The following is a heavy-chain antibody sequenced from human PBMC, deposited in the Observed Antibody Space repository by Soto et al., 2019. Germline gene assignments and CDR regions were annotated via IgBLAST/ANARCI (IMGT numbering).Heavy chain of an antibody. CDR3: ARDNYSPLDY. D-gene: IGHD1-26*01. Sequence: QVQLVQSGAEVKKPGASVKVSCKPSGYTFTDYYIHWVRQAPGLGLEWMGWVDPNSGGSRNTQKFQGSLTMTRDTSTTTVYMELSSLRSDDTAVYYCARDNYSPLDYWGQGTLVTVSS. V-gene: IGHV1-2*02. CDR1: GYTFTDYY. CDR2: VDPNSGGS. J-gene: IGHJ4*02.